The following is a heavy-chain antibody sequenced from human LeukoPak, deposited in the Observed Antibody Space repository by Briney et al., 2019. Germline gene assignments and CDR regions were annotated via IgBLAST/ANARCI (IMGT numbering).Heavy chain of an antibody. CDR2: ISATGGTI. CDR3: ATWYGSGSSDYYGMDV. D-gene: IGHD3-10*01. Sequence: GGSLRLSCAASGFTFSSNGMNWVRQAPGKGLEWVSYISATGGTIYYADSVKGRFTISRDSSKNTLYLQMNSLRAEDTAVYYCATWYGSGSSDYYGMDVWGQGTTVTVSS. CDR1: GFTFSSNG. J-gene: IGHJ6*02. V-gene: IGHV3-23*01.